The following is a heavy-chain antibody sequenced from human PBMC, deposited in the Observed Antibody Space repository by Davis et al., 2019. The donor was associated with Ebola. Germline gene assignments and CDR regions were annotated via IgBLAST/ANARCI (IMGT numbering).Heavy chain of an antibody. CDR2: ISGSGGST. CDR1: GFTFSSYA. CDR3: AKGPYSLVPAAIFYFDY. J-gene: IGHJ4*02. Sequence: GESLKISCAASGFTFSSYAMSWVRQAPGKGLEWVSAISGSGGSTYYADSVKGRFTISRDNSKNTLYLQMNSLRAEDTAVYYCAKGPYSLVPAAIFYFDYWGQGTLVTVSS. V-gene: IGHV3-23*01. D-gene: IGHD2-2*01.